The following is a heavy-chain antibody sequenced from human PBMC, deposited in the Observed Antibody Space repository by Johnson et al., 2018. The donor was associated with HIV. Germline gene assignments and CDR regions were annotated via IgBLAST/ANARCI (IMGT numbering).Heavy chain of an antibody. CDR2: LSYDVSNK. D-gene: IGHD4-17*01. J-gene: IGHJ3*02. CDR3: ALTDYGDYPQRVPDAFDI. Sequence: QVQLVESGGGVVQPGRSLRLSCAASGFTFSSYAMHWVRQAPGKGLEWVAVLSYDVSNKYYADSVNGRFTISRYNSKNTLYLQMNSLRAEDTAVYYCALTDYGDYPQRVPDAFDIWGQGTMVTVSS. CDR1: GFTFSSYA. V-gene: IGHV3-30*04.